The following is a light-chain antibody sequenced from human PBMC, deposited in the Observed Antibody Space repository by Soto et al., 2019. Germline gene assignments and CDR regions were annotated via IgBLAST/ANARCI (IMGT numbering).Light chain of an antibody. J-gene: IGKJ4*01. Sequence: ETVSSQSARTQSLYPGKRATVSCRASQSLTNTYFAWYQQKPGQAPRLLIYAASSRATGIPDRFSGSGSETDFTLTISRLEPEYFAVYYSQQYGSPLPATVRGGPRWIS. CDR2: AAS. V-gene: IGKV3-20*01. CDR1: QSLTNTY. CDR3: QQYGSPLPAT.